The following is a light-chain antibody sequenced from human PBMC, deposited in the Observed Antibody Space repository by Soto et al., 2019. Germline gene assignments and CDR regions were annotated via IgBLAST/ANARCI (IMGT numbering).Light chain of an antibody. V-gene: IGKV3D-20*02. J-gene: IGKJ5*01. CDR3: HQRQYRPPIT. CDR1: QRVNGGF. CDR2: GAS. Sequence: ESVFTQSPCTLSLYQGERATLSCRAIQRVNGGFLAWYQHKPGQASRLLIYGASNRDTGSPDRFSGSGSGTDFTLTISRLEPEDFAVYYCHQRQYRPPITFGQGTRLEIK.